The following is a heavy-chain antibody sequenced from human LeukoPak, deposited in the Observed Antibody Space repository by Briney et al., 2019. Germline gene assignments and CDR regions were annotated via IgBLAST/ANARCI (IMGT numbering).Heavy chain of an antibody. CDR1: GFSFSTYW. CDR2: INSDGSST. Sequence: GGSLRLSCAASGFSFSTYWMHWVRQAPGRGLVWVSRINSDGSSTTYADSVKGRFTLSRDNAKNTLYLQMNSLRAEDTAVYYCALGTKPLSYHFFDYWGQGAPVTVSS. CDR3: ALGTKPLSYHFFDY. J-gene: IGHJ4*02. D-gene: IGHD1-7*01. V-gene: IGHV3-74*03.